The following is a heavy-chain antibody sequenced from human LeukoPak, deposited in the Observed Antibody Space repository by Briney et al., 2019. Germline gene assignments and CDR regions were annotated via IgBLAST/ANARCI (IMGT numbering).Heavy chain of an antibody. Sequence: ASVKVSCKASGYIFTNYGISWVRQAPGQGLEWMGWISAYNGNTDYAQNLQGRVTMTTDTLTSTAYMELRSLRSDDTAVYYCARDQSRVAYSSTWFDYWGQGTPVTVSS. CDR3: ARDQSRVAYSSTWFDY. V-gene: IGHV1-18*01. CDR1: GYIFTNYG. D-gene: IGHD6-13*01. J-gene: IGHJ4*02. CDR2: ISAYNGNT.